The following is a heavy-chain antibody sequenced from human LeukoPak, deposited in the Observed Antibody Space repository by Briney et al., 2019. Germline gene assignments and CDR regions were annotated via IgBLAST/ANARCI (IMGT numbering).Heavy chain of an antibody. D-gene: IGHD4-17*01. J-gene: IGHJ4*02. CDR3: ARAYGDYGGDY. V-gene: IGHV3-30-3*01. CDR1: GFTFSSYA. Sequence: LRLSXAASGFTFSSYAMHWVRQAPGKGLEWVAVISYDGSNKYYADSVKGRFTISRDNSKNTLYLQMNSLRAEDTAVYYCARAYGDYGGDYWGQGTLVTVSS. CDR2: ISYDGSNK.